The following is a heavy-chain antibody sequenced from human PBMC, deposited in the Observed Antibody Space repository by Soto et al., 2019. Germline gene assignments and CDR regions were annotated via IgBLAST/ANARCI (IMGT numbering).Heavy chain of an antibody. Sequence: QVQLVQSGAEVKKPGASVKVSCKASGYSFTNYEVTWVRQATGQGLEWMGWMSPRRGNTDYAQKFQGRVAMTRSTSISTAVLELSSLTSEDTAVYYCASGAYNWNDYTYWGQGTLVSVS. D-gene: IGHD1-20*01. CDR1: GYSFTNYE. V-gene: IGHV1-8*01. J-gene: IGHJ4*02. CDR2: MSPRRGNT. CDR3: ASGAYNWNDYTY.